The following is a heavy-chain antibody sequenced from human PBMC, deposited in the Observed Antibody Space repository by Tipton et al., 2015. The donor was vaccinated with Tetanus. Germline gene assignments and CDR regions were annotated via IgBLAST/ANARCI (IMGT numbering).Heavy chain of an antibody. CDR1: GGSFSGYD. CDR3: AREADCSGGSCFSGDFDN. D-gene: IGHD2-15*01. V-gene: IGHV3-33*08. Sequence: GLVKPSETLSLSCAVYGGSFSGYDWNWVRQAPGKGLEWVAVSWYDGTDKYYADSVKGRFTISRDNSKNTLYLQMNSLRAEDTAVYYCAREADCSGGSCFSGDFDNWGQGTQVTVSS. CDR2: SWYDGTDK. J-gene: IGHJ4*02.